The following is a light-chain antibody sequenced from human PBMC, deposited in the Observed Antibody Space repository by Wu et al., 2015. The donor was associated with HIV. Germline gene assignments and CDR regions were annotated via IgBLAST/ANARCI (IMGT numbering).Light chain of an antibody. CDR2: KAS. Sequence: DIQMTQSPSTLSASVGDRVTITCRASQSISSWLAWYQQKPGKALKLLIYKASSLESGVPSRFSGSGSGTEFTLTISSLQPDDFATYYCQQYNSYSGTFGQGTKVEI. CDR3: QQYNSYSGT. CDR1: QSISSW. J-gene: IGKJ1*01. V-gene: IGKV1-5*03.